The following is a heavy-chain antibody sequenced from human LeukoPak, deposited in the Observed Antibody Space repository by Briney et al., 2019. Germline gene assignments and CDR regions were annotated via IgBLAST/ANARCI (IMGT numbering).Heavy chain of an antibody. Sequence: KSSETLSLTCTVSGGSISSYYWSWIRQPAGKGLGWIGRIYTSGSTNYNPSLKSRVTMSVDTSKNQFSLKLSSVTAADTAVYYCARDGDDCSGGSCYRRPGEFDPWGQGTLVTVSS. V-gene: IGHV4-4*07. CDR3: ARDGDDCSGGSCYRRPGEFDP. CDR1: GGSISSYY. J-gene: IGHJ5*02. D-gene: IGHD2-15*01. CDR2: IYTSGST.